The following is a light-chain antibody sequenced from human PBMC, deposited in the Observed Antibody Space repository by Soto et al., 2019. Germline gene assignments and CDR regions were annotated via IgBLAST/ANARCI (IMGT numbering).Light chain of an antibody. CDR2: GNS. V-gene: IGLV1-40*01. CDR1: SSNIGAGYD. Sequence: QPVLTQPPSVSGAPGQRVTISCTGSSSNIGAGYDVHWYQQLPGTAPKLLIYGNSNRPSGVPDRFSGSKSGTSASLAITGLRAEDEADYYCQSYDSSLSAVVFGGGTKLTVL. CDR3: QSYDSSLSAVV. J-gene: IGLJ2*01.